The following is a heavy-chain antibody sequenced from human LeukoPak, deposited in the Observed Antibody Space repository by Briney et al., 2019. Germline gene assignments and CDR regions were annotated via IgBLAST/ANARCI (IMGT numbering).Heavy chain of an antibody. V-gene: IGHV3-21*01. CDR2: ISSSSYI. J-gene: IGHJ6*03. Sequence: GGSLRLSCAASGFTFSSYNMNWVRQAPGKGLEWVSSISSSSYIYYAASVKGRFTISRDNAKSSLYLQMNSLRAEDTAVYYCARRSELGYYMDVWGKGTTVTVSS. CDR3: ARRSELGYYMDV. CDR1: GFTFSSYN. D-gene: IGHD3-3*02.